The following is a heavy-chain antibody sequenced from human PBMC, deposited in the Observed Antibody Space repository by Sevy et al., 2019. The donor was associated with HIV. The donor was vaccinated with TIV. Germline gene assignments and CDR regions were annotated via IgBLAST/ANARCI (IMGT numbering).Heavy chain of an antibody. V-gene: IGHV3-33*01. CDR3: AREDIRVARIGYYFHS. D-gene: IGHD6-19*01. CDR1: GFSISGYG. Sequence: GGFLRLSCAASGFSISGYGMHWVRQAPGKGLEWVAVIWYDGTNKEYADSVKGRFTISSENSKNTLYLQMNSLRAEDTAVYYCAREDIRVARIGYYFHSWGQGTLVPVSS. J-gene: IGHJ4*02. CDR2: IWYDGTNK.